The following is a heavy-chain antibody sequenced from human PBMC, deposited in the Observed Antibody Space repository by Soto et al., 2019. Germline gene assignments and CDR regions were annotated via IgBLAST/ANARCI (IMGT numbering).Heavy chain of an antibody. D-gene: IGHD6-6*01. Sequence: PSETLSLTCAVSGGSISSGGYSWSWIRQPPGKGLEWIGYIYHSGSTYYNPSLKSRVTISVDRSKNQFSLKLSSVTAADTAVYYCARCIAARPELNWFDPWGQGTLVTVSS. J-gene: IGHJ5*02. CDR3: ARCIAARPELNWFDP. V-gene: IGHV4-30-2*01. CDR1: GGSISSGGYS. CDR2: IYHSGST.